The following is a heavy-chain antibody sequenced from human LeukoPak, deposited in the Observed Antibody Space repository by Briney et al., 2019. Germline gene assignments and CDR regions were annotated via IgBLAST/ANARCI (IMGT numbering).Heavy chain of an antibody. D-gene: IGHD1-7*01. Sequence: GGSLRLSCAASGFTFSSHAMSWVRQAPGNGLEWVSGVSGSGAGTYYADSVKGRFTISRDNSKNTLNLQMNSLRAEDTAAYYCAKEGYQSGSTSKGYYDYWGQGTLVTVSS. V-gene: IGHV3-23*01. J-gene: IGHJ4*02. CDR2: VSGSGAGT. CDR3: AKEGYQSGSTSKGYYDY. CDR1: GFTFSSHA.